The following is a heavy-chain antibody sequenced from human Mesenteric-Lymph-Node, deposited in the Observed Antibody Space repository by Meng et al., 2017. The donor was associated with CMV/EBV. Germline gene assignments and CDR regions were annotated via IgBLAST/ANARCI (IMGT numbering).Heavy chain of an antibody. CDR2: ISSSSGRI. D-gene: IGHD2-2*01. CDR1: GFTFSNYE. Sequence: GESLKISCVASGFTFSNYEMNWVRQAPGEGLEWVAYISSSSGRILYADSVKGRFTISRDNARNSLYLQMNSLRREDSALYYCARDPDSQLPPEKGLDVWGQGTAVTVSS. V-gene: IGHV3-48*03. CDR3: ARDPDSQLPPEKGLDV. J-gene: IGHJ6*02.